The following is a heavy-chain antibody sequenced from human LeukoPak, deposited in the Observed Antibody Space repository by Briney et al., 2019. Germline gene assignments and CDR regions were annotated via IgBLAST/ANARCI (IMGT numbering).Heavy chain of an antibody. J-gene: IGHJ4*02. CDR2: ISSSSSYI. V-gene: IGHV3-21*01. CDR3: ASGMRVGPNI. CDR1: GFTFSSYS. D-gene: IGHD1-26*01. Sequence: GGSLRLSCAVSGFTFSSYSMNWVRHAPGKALEWVSSISSSSSYIYYADSVKGRFTIPRDNAKNSLYLQMNSLRAEDTAVYYCASGMRVGPNIWGQGTLVTVPS.